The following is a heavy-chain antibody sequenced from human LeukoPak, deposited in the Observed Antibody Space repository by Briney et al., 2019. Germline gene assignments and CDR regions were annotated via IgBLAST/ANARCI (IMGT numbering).Heavy chain of an antibody. Sequence: GGSLRLSCAASGFTFDDYAMHWVRQAPGKGLEWVSLISWDGGSTYYADSVKGRFTISGDNSKNSLYLQMNSLRAEDTALYYCAKDKLGYYDSSGYPDYWGQGTLVTVSS. D-gene: IGHD3-22*01. CDR3: AKDKLGYYDSSGYPDY. J-gene: IGHJ4*02. CDR1: GFTFDDYA. CDR2: ISWDGGST. V-gene: IGHV3-43D*03.